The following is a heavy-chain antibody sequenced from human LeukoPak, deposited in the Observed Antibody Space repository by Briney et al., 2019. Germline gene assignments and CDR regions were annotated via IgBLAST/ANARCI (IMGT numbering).Heavy chain of an antibody. CDR3: AREGTRWLQLPADY. D-gene: IGHD5-24*01. J-gene: IGHJ4*02. Sequence: PSETLSLTCTVSGGSISSSSYYWGWIRQPPGKGLEWIGSIYYSGSTYYNPSLKSRVTISVDTSKNQFSLKLSSVTAADTAVYYCAREGTRWLQLPADYWGQGTLVTVSS. V-gene: IGHV4-39*07. CDR2: IYYSGST. CDR1: GGSISSSSYY.